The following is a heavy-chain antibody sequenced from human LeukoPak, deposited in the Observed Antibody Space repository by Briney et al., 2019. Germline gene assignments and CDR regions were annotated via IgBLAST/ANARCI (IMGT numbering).Heavy chain of an antibody. V-gene: IGHV1-2*02. Sequence: ASVKVSCKASGYTFTGYYMHWVRQAPGQALEWMGWINPHIGTTNYAQKFQGRVTMTTDTSISTAYMELRRLRSEDRAVYYCERDRLPIAVAGTRDERWFDRWGQGTLVTVYS. CDR3: ERDRLPIAVAGTRDERWFDR. CDR2: INPHIGTT. D-gene: IGHD6-19*01. J-gene: IGHJ5*02. CDR1: GYTFTGYY.